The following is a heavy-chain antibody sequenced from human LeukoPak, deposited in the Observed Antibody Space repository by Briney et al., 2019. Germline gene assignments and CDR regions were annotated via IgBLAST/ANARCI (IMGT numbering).Heavy chain of an antibody. CDR2: INPNSGGT. Sequence: ASVKVSCKASGYTFTGSYMHWVRQAPGQGLEWMGWINPNSGGTNYAQKFQGRVTMTRDKSIRTAYMELSRLTSDDTAVYYCARNIWFGESADAFDIWGQGTMVTVSS. CDR3: ARNIWFGESADAFDI. J-gene: IGHJ3*02. CDR1: GYTFTGSY. D-gene: IGHD3-10*01. V-gene: IGHV1-2*02.